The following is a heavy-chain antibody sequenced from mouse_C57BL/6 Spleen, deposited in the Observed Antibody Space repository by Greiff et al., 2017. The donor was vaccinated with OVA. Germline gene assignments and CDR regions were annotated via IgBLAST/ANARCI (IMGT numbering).Heavy chain of an antibody. J-gene: IGHJ3*01. D-gene: IGHD2-5*01. CDR3: TREGTYSNFRRLFAY. Sequence: VKLQESGAELVRPGASVTLSCKASGYTFTDYEMHWVKQTPVHGLEWIGAIDPETGGTAYNQKFKGKAILTADKSSSTAYMELRSLTSEDSAVDYCTREGTYSNFRRLFAYWGQGTLVTVSA. CDR1: GYTFTDYE. V-gene: IGHV1-15*01. CDR2: IDPETGGT.